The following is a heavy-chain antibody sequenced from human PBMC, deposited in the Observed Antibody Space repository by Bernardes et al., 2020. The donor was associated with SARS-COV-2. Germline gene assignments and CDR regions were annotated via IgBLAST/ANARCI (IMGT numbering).Heavy chain of an antibody. D-gene: IGHD6-19*01. CDR1: GYTLTELS. CDR3: ATSGGSSGWYRANWFDP. J-gene: IGHJ5*02. CDR2: FDPEDGET. Sequence: ASVKVSCKASGYTLTELSMHWVRQAPGKGLEWMGGFDPEDGETIYAQKFQGRVTMTEDTSTDTAYMELSSLRSEDTAVYYCATSGGSSGWYRANWFDPWGQGTLVTVSS. V-gene: IGHV1-24*01.